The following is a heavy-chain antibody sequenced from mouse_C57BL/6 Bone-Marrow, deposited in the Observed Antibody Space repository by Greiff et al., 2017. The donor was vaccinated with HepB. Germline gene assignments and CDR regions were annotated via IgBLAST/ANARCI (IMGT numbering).Heavy chain of an antibody. Sequence: EVMLVESGGGLVQPGGSMKLSCVASGFTFSNYWMNWVRQSPEKGLEWVAQIRLKSDNYATHYAESVKGRFTISRDDSKSSAYLQMNNLRAEDTGIYYCSYFDYWGQGTTLTVSS. V-gene: IGHV6-3*01. CDR3: SYFDY. J-gene: IGHJ2*01. CDR1: GFTFSNYW. CDR2: IRLKSDNYAT.